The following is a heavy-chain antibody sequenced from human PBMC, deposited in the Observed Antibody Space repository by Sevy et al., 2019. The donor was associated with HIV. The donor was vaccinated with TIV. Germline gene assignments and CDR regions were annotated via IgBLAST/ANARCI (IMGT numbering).Heavy chain of an antibody. CDR3: AKSGSYYAEYFQH. V-gene: IGHV3-23*01. D-gene: IGHD1-26*01. J-gene: IGHJ1*01. Sequence: GGSLRLSCAASGFTFSSYAMSWVRQAPGKGREWVSGISGSGGSTYYADSVKGRFTISRDNSKNTLYLQMNSLRAEDTAVYYCAKSGSYYAEYFQHWGQGTLVTVSS. CDR2: ISGSGGST. CDR1: GFTFSSYA.